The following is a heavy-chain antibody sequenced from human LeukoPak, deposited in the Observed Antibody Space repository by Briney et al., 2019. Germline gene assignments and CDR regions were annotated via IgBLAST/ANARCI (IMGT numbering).Heavy chain of an antibody. D-gene: IGHD1-1*01. CDR2: IYYTGST. CDR1: GGSMHGYY. CDR3: GRYNWNDGGWFDP. J-gene: IGHJ5*02. V-gene: IGHV4-59*08. Sequence: SETLSLTCTVSGGSMHGYYWSWVRQAPGKALEWIGQIYYTGSTSYSPSLKSRVTFSLDTSKTHVSLNLNSVNAADTAVYYCGRYNWNDGGWFDPWGQGTLVTVSS.